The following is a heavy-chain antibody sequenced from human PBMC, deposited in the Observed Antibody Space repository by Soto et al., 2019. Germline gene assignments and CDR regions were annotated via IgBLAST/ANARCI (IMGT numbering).Heavy chain of an antibody. Sequence: PSETLSLTCTVSGGSISSYYWSWIRQPPGKGLEWIGYIYYSGSTNYNPSLKSRVTISVDTSKNQFSLKLSSVTAADTAVYYCAREGTQYYYDSSGYYPTGFDYWGQGTLVTVSS. D-gene: IGHD3-22*01. J-gene: IGHJ4*02. CDR3: AREGTQYYYDSSGYYPTGFDY. CDR1: GGSISSYY. CDR2: IYYSGST. V-gene: IGHV4-59*01.